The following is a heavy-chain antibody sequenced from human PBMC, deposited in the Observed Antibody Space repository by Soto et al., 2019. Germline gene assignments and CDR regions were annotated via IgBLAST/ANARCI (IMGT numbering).Heavy chain of an antibody. CDR2: ISANGGTT. D-gene: IGHD1-26*01. V-gene: IGHV3-64D*08. CDR1: GFTFSNYA. J-gene: IGHJ4*02. Sequence: PGGSLRLSCSASGFTFSNYAIHWVRQAPGKGLEYVSVISANGGTTYYADYVKGRFTISRDNSKNTLSLQMSSLRNEDTAVYYCVKAYSGSYYTPQALDFWGQGALVTVSS. CDR3: VKAYSGSYYTPQALDF.